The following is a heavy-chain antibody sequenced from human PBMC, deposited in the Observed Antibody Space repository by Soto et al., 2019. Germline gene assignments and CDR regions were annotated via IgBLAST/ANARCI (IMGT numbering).Heavy chain of an antibody. J-gene: IGHJ4*02. CDR3: ARGYDTALAPIF. CDR2: INHLTTT. CDR1: GGSFSSYH. Sequence: SETLSLTCAVYGGSFSSYHWSWIRQTPGKGLEWIGEINHLTTTNYNPSLKRRVIISLDTPKNQFSLKLSSVTAADTAVYYCARGYDTALAPIFWGQGILVTVSS. D-gene: IGHD5-18*01. V-gene: IGHV4-34*01.